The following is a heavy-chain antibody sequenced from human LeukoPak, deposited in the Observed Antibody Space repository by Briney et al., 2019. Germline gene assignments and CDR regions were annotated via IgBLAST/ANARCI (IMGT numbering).Heavy chain of an antibody. V-gene: IGHV3-30*03. CDR2: ISYDGSNK. CDR1: VVTFSSYC. CDR3: ARLTMIVV. Sequence: PGESLRLSWAASVVTFSSYCMHWVRKAPCKGLEWVAVISYDGSNKYYADSVKGRFTISRDNSKNTLYLQMNSLRAEDTAVYYCARLTMIVVWGQGTLVTVSS. J-gene: IGHJ4*02. D-gene: IGHD3-22*01.